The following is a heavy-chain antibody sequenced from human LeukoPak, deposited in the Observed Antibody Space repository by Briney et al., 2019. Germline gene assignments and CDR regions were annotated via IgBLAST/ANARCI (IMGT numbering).Heavy chain of an antibody. CDR2: INHSGST. CDR3: ARVGIRRPYYGSGSYPYYFDY. CDR1: GGSISSGSYY. D-gene: IGHD3-10*01. V-gene: IGHV4-39*07. Sequence: PSETLSLTCTVSGGSISSGSYYWSWIRQPPGKGLEWIGEINHSGSTNYNPSLKSRVTISVDTSKNQFSLKLSSVTAADTAVYYCARVGIRRPYYGSGSYPYYFDYWGQGTLVTVSS. J-gene: IGHJ4*02.